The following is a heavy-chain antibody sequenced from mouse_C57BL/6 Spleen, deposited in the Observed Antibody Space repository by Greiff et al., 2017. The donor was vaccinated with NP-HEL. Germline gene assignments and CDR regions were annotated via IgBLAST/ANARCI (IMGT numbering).Heavy chain of an antibody. CDR3: ARDLLRSTYAMDY. CDR1: GYSFTDYN. J-gene: IGHJ4*01. CDR2: INPNYGTT. D-gene: IGHD1-1*01. Sequence: LVESGASVKISCKASGYSFTDYNMNWVKQSNGKSLEWIGVINPNYGTTSYNQKFKGKATLTVDQSSSTAYMQLNSLTSEDSAVYYCARDLLRSTYAMDYWGQGTSVTVSS. V-gene: IGHV1-39*01.